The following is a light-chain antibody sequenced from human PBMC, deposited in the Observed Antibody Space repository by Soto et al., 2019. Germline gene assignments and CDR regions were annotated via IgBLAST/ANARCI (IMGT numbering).Light chain of an antibody. CDR1: SSDVGGYNY. CDR2: EVN. CDR3: ASFTTSSTRV. Sequence: QSVLTQPASVSGSPGQSITISCTGTSSDVGGYNYVSWYQHHPGKAPKLIIYEVNNRPSGVSNRFSGSKSANTASLTISGLQAEDEADYYCASFTTSSTRVFGTGTKVTVL. J-gene: IGLJ1*01. V-gene: IGLV2-14*01.